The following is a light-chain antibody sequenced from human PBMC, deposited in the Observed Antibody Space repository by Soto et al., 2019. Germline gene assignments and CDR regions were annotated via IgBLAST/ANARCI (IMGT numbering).Light chain of an antibody. CDR2: EVS. J-gene: IGLJ1*01. Sequence: QSALTQPPSVSGSPGQSVTISCTGTSSDVGSYNRVSWYQQPPGTAPKLMIYEVSNRPSGVPDRFSGSKSGNTASLTISGLQSEDEDDYYCRLYTSNFTYVFGTGTKLTVL. V-gene: IGLV2-18*01. CDR1: SSDVGSYNR. CDR3: RLYTSNFTYV.